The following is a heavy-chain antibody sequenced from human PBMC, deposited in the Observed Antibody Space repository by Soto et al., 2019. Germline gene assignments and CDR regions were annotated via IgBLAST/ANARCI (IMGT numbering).Heavy chain of an antibody. V-gene: IGHV3-30*18. J-gene: IGHJ4*01. D-gene: IGHD3-3*02. Sequence: WWSLRLSCAASVFTFSSFGMHWFRQAPGKGLEWVAVISYDGTEEKYADSVKGRATVSRDNSKNTVYLQMNRLRGDDSAIYYCAKGRFDVVTISPFDHWGQGTLVTVSS. CDR1: VFTFSSFG. CDR3: AKGRFDVVTISPFDH. CDR2: ISYDGTEE.